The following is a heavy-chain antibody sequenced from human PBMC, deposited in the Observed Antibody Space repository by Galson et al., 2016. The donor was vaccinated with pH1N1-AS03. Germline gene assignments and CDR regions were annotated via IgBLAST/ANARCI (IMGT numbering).Heavy chain of an antibody. CDR1: GYTFRTYG. CDR3: VGEFEIAGVVFFNY. D-gene: IGHD3-3*01. Sequence: SVKVSCKASGYTFRTYGISWVRQAPGQGLEWMGWISAYYGDTHFAHKFQERVTLTRDTSTASAYLELRDLRSDDTAGEYCVGEFEIAGVVFFNYWGQGTLVTVSS. J-gene: IGHJ4*02. CDR2: ISAYYGDT. V-gene: IGHV1-18*01.